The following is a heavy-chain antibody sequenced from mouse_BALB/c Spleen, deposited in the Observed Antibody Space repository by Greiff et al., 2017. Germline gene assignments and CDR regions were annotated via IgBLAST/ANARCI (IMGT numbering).Heavy chain of an antibody. D-gene: IGHD4-1*01. J-gene: IGHJ3*01. V-gene: IGHV3-2*02. CDR1: GYSITSDYA. CDR3: ARSELGQFAY. Sequence: VQLKESGPGLVKPSQSLSLTCTVTGYSITSDYAWNWIRQFPGNKLEWMGYISYSGSTSYNPSLKSRISITRDTSKNQFFLQLNSVTTEDTATYYCARSELGQFAYWGQGTLVTVSA. CDR2: ISYSGST.